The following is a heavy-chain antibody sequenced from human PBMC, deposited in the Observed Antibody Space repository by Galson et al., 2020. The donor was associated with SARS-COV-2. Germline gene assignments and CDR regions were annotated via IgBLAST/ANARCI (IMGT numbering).Heavy chain of an antibody. J-gene: IGHJ4*02. Sequence: GGSLRLSCAASGFTFSSYSMNWVRQAPGKGLEWVSSISSSSSYIYYADSVKGRFTISRDNAKNSLYLQMNSLRAEDTAVYYCARASPLGGYYGSGLNVDLDYWGQGTLVTVSA. CDR3: ARASPLGGYYGSGLNVDLDY. V-gene: IGHV3-21*01. D-gene: IGHD3-10*01. CDR2: ISSSSSYI. CDR1: GFTFSSYS.